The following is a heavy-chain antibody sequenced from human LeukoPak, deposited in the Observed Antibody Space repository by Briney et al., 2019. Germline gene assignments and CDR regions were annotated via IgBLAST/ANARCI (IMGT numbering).Heavy chain of an antibody. CDR3: ARGPSPLSHEVYYYYYGMDV. CDR1: GGTFSSYA. Sequence: VASVTVSCKASGGTFSSYAISWVRQAPGQGLEWMGGIIPIFGTANYAQKFQGRVTITADESTSTAYMELSSLRSEDTAVYYCARGPSPLSHEVYYYYYGMDVWGQGTTVTVSS. V-gene: IGHV1-69*13. J-gene: IGHJ6*02. CDR2: IIPIFGTA.